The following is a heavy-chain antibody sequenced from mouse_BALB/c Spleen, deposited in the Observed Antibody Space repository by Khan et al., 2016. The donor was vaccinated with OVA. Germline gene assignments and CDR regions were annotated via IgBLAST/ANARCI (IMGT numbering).Heavy chain of an antibody. V-gene: IGHV1S135*01. D-gene: IGHD2-4*01. CDR3: ARGDYDYDVGLPAY. Sequence: VQLQQSGPELVKPGASVKVSCKASGYSFTDYNMYWVKQSHGKSLEWIGYIDPYNDVTSYNQKFKGKATLTVDKSSSTAFMHLNSLPSEDSAVYYCARGDYDYDVGLPAYWGQGTLVTVSA. J-gene: IGHJ3*01. CDR2: IDPYNDVT. CDR1: GYSFTDYN.